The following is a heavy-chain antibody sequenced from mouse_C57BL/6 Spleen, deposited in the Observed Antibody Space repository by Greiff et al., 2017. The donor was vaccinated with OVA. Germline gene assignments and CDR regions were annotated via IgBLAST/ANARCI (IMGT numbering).Heavy chain of an antibody. Sequence: VQLQQSGAELVRPGASVTLSCKASGYTFTDYEMHWVKQTPVHGLEWIGAIDPETGGTAYNQKFKGKATLTADKSSSTAYMELRSLTSEDSAVYYCRRSKDGGFAYWGQGTLVTVSA. J-gene: IGHJ3*01. D-gene: IGHD2-3*01. CDR3: RRSKDGGFAY. CDR2: IDPETGGT. V-gene: IGHV1-15*01. CDR1: GYTFTDYE.